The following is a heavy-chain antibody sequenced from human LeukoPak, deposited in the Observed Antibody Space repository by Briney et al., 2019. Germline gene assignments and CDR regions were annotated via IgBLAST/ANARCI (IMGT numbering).Heavy chain of an antibody. D-gene: IGHD3-3*01. CDR3: ARDLSLIFGVVISHHYFDY. CDR2: VSAYNGNT. CDR1: GYTFTSYG. V-gene: IGHV1-18*01. J-gene: IGHJ4*02. Sequence: GASVKVSCKASGYTFTSYGISWVRQAPGQGLEWMGWVSAYNGNTNYAQKLQGRVTMTTDTSTSTAYMELRSLRSDDTAVYYCARDLSLIFGVVISHHYFDYWGQGTLVTVSS.